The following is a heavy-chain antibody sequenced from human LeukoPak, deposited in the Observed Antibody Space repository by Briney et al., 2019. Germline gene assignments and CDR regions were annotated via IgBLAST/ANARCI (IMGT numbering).Heavy chain of an antibody. Sequence: GASVKVSCKASGGTFNNYAISWVRQAPGQGLEWMGGIIPLFGTANYAQKFQGRVTITADESTSTAYMELSSLRSEDTAVYYCARTNSSSWFRSDYWGQGTLVTVSS. CDR3: ARTNSSSWFRSDY. V-gene: IGHV1-69*13. CDR1: GGTFNNYA. J-gene: IGHJ4*02. D-gene: IGHD6-13*01. CDR2: IIPLFGTA.